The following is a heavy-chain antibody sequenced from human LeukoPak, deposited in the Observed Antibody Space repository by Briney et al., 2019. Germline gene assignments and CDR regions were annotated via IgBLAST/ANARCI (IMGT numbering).Heavy chain of an antibody. V-gene: IGHV3-23*01. D-gene: IGHD6-19*01. J-gene: IGHJ4*02. CDR2: ISDSGGAT. Sequence: PGGSLRLSCVGSGFTSASHAMSWVRQAPGKGLEGVSGISDSGGATRYADSVKGRFTISKDNSKNTLYLQIDSLRDEDTAVYYCAKAYSSGWSPFDYWGQGTLVTVSS. CDR3: AKAYSSGWSPFDY. CDR1: GFTSASHA.